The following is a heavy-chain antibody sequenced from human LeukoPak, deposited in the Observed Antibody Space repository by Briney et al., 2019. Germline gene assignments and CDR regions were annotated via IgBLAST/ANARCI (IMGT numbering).Heavy chain of an antibody. J-gene: IGHJ4*02. V-gene: IGHV3-30-3*01. CDR3: ASSANYGANSGYFDC. CDR2: ISYDGSNK. Sequence: PGGSLRLSCAASGFTFSSYAMHWVRQAPGKGLEWVAVISYDGSNKYYADSVKGRFTISRDNSKNTLYLQMNSLRAEDTAVYYCASSANYGANSGYFDCWGQGTLVTVSS. D-gene: IGHD4-23*01. CDR1: GFTFSSYA.